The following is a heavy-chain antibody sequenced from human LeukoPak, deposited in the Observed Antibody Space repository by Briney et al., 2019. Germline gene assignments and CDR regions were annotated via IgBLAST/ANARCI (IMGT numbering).Heavy chain of an antibody. D-gene: IGHD2-15*01. J-gene: IGHJ5*02. Sequence: ASVKASCKASGYTFTSYDINWVRQATGQRLEWMGWMNPNSGNTGYAQKFQGRVTITRNTSISTAYMELSSLRSEDTAVYYCARGLKDCSGGSCYSGWFDPWGQGTLVTVSS. CDR3: ARGLKDCSGGSCYSGWFDP. CDR1: GYTFTSYD. CDR2: MNPNSGNT. V-gene: IGHV1-8*03.